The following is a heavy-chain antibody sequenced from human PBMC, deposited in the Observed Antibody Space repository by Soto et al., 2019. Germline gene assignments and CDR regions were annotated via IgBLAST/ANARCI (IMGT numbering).Heavy chain of an antibody. V-gene: IGHV3-53*01. CDR1: GFTVSTNY. J-gene: IGHJ4*02. CDR2: VYSGGTT. D-gene: IGHD1-26*01. Sequence: GGSLRLSCTTSGFTVSTNYMSWVRQAPGKGLEWVSVVYSGGTTYYADSVKGRFTISRDNSKNTLYLHMNSLRAEDTAVYYCARASGSRLFDSWGQGTLVTV. CDR3: ARASGSRLFDS.